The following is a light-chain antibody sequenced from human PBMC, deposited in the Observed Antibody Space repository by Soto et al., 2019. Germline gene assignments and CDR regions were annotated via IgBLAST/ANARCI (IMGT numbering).Light chain of an antibody. Sequence: DIQLTQSPSFLSASVGDSVTITCRASQGVSTYLAWYQQKPGKAPNLLIFAATTLQSGVPSRFSGSVSGTDFTLTITSVQPEDLASYYCQQADTFPRTFGQGTKLEIK. CDR1: QGVSTY. CDR2: AAT. V-gene: IGKV1-12*01. CDR3: QQADTFPRT. J-gene: IGKJ2*02.